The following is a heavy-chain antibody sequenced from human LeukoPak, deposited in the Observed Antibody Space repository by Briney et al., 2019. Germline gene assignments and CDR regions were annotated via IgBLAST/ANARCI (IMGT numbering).Heavy chain of an antibody. CDR1: GGSISTYY. CDR3: ARVSALWELLDRNYFDY. D-gene: IGHD1-26*01. Sequence: SETLSLTCTVSGGSISTYYWSWIRQPAGKGLEWIGRIYASGSTNYNPSLDRRVTISVDTSKNQFSLKLSSVTAADTAVYYCARVSALWELLDRNYFDYWGQGTLVTVSS. J-gene: IGHJ4*02. V-gene: IGHV4-4*07. CDR2: IYASGST.